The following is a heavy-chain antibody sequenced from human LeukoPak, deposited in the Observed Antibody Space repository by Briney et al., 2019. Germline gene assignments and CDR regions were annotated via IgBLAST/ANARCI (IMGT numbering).Heavy chain of an antibody. CDR3: ARQNPYSSSSFYYYMDV. J-gene: IGHJ6*03. V-gene: IGHV4-39*01. CDR1: GGSISSSNHF. Sequence: SETLSLTCTVSGGSISSSNHFWDWIRQPPGKGLEWVASIHYSGSTYYNPSLKSRVTISVDTSKNQFSLKLSSVTAADTAVYYCARQNPYSSSSFYYYMDVWGKGTTVTVSS. D-gene: IGHD6-6*01. CDR2: IHYSGST.